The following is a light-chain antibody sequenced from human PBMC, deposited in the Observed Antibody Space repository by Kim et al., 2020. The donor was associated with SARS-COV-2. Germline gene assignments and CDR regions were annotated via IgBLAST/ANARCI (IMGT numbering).Light chain of an antibody. Sequence: PGERATRSCRPCQVVSHIYLAWYQQKPGQAPRLLIFATTIRASDVPDRVSGSGSGTDFTLTISRLETEDFAVYYCQQYAGSLWTFGQGTKVDIK. J-gene: IGKJ1*01. CDR3: QQYAGSLWT. CDR2: ATT. CDR1: QVVSHIY. V-gene: IGKV3-20*01.